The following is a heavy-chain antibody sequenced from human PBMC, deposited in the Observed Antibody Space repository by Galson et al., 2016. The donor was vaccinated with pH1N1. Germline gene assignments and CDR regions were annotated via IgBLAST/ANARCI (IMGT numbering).Heavy chain of an antibody. CDR2: IIPIFGTA. Sequence: SVKVSCKASGGTFSSYAISWVRQAPGQGLEWMGGIIPIFGTANYAQKFQGRVTITADESTSRAYMELSSLRSEDTAAYYCARTEVTGEGIVFDYWGQGTLVTVSS. J-gene: IGHJ4*02. CDR3: ARTEVTGEGIVFDY. V-gene: IGHV1-69*13. D-gene: IGHD7-27*01. CDR1: GGTFSSYA.